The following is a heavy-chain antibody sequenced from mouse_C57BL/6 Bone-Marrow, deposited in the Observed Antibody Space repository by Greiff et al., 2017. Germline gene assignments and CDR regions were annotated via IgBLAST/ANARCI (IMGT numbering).Heavy chain of an antibody. D-gene: IGHD1-1*01. CDR1: GFTFSDYG. J-gene: IGHJ2*01. V-gene: IGHV5-17*01. CDR3: ARWATVVADY. CDR2: ISSGSSTI. Sequence: EVQLVESGGGLVKPGGSLKLSCAASGFTFSDYGMHWVRQAPEKGLEWVAYISSGSSTIYYADKVKGRITISRDNAKNTLFLQMTSLRSEDTAMYYCARWATVVADYWGQGTTLTVSS.